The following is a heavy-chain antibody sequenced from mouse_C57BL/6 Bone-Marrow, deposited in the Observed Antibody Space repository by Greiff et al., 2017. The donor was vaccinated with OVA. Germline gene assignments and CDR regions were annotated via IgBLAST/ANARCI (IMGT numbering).Heavy chain of an antibody. CDR2: ISGGGGNT. CDR3: ARHDPWYFDV. V-gene: IGHV5-9*01. Sequence: EVQVVESGGGLVKPGGSLKPSCAASGFTFSSYTMSWVRQTPEKRLEWVATISGGGGNTYYPDSVKGRFTISRDNAKNTLYLQMSSLRSEDTALYYCARHDPWYFDVWGTGTTVTVSS. CDR1: GFTFSSYT. J-gene: IGHJ1*03.